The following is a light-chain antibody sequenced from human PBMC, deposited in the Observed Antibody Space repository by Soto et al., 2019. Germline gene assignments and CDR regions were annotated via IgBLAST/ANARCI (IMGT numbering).Light chain of an antibody. CDR2: DVG. CDR3: SSFTTSNTYV. Sequence: QSALTQPASVSGSPGQSITISCTGTSSDVGAYNYVSWYQHHPGQVPKLIIRDVGDRPSGVSDRFSGSKSGNTASLTISGLQTEDEADYYCSSFTTSNTYVFGTGTKLTVL. V-gene: IGLV2-14*01. CDR1: SSDVGAYNY. J-gene: IGLJ1*01.